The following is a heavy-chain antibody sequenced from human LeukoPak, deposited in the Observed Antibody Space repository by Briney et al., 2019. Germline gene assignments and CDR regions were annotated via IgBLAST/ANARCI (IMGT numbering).Heavy chain of an antibody. Sequence: GASVKVSCKASGYTFTSYGISWVRQAPGQGLEWMGWISGYNGNTNYAQKRQGRVTMTTDTSTSTAYTELRSLRSDDTAVYYCARRLVIRGGEFDYWGQGTLVTVSS. J-gene: IGHJ4*02. CDR3: ARRLVIRGGEFDY. D-gene: IGHD2-2*01. CDR2: ISGYNGNT. CDR1: GYTFTSYG. V-gene: IGHV1-18*01.